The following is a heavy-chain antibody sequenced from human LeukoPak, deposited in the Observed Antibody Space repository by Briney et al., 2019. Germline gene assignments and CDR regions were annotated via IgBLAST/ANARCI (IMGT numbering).Heavy chain of an antibody. V-gene: IGHV3-23*01. CDR2: ISGSGGSP. Sequence: GGSLRLSCAASGITFSSSAMSWVRQAPGKGLEWVSSISGSGGSPYYADSVKGRFTISRDNSKNTLYLQMNSLRAEDTAVYYCAKPGGSGWRWYFDLWGRGTLVTVSS. D-gene: IGHD6-19*01. CDR3: AKPGGSGWRWYFDL. CDR1: GITFSSSA. J-gene: IGHJ2*01.